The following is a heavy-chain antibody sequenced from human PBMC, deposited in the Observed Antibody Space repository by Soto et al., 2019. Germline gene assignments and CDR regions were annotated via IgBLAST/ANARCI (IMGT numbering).Heavy chain of an antibody. Sequence: QVQLVQSGAEVKKPGSSVKVSCKASGGTFSSYAISWVRQAPGQGLEWMGGIIPIFGTANYAQKFQGRVTITADESTSTAYMELSSLRSEDTAVYYCARDRVRYCSSTSCGYLDYWGQGTLVTVSS. V-gene: IGHV1-69*01. CDR3: ARDRVRYCSSTSCGYLDY. D-gene: IGHD2-2*01. J-gene: IGHJ4*02. CDR2: IIPIFGTA. CDR1: GGTFSSYA.